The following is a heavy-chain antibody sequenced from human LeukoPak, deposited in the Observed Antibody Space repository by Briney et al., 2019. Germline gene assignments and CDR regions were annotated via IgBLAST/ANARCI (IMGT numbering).Heavy chain of an antibody. CDR3: ARSDGYGLVGI. J-gene: IGHJ3*02. CDR2: INHSGGT. Sequence: PSETLSLTCAVYGGSFSGYYWSWIRQPPGKGLEWIGEINHSGGTNYNPSLKSRVTISVDTSKNQFSLKLSSVTAADTAVYYCARSDGYGLVGIWGQGTMVTVSS. D-gene: IGHD3-10*01. CDR1: GGSFSGYY. V-gene: IGHV4-34*01.